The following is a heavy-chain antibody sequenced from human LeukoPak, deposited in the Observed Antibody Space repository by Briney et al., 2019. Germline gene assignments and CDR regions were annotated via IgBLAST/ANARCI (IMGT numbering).Heavy chain of an antibody. D-gene: IGHD1-26*01. Sequence: SVKVSCKASGGTFSRYAISWERQAPGQGLEWMGRIIPIFGIANYAQKFQGRVTITADKSTSTAYMELSSLRSEDTAVYYCARTFRRDGSYPFDYWGQGTLVTVSS. J-gene: IGHJ4*02. CDR3: ARTFRRDGSYPFDY. CDR2: IIPIFGIA. V-gene: IGHV1-69*04. CDR1: GGTFSRYA.